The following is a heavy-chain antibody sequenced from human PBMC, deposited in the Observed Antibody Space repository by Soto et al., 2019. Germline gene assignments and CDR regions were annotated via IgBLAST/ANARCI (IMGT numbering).Heavy chain of an antibody. D-gene: IGHD3-9*01. CDR1: GFTFSSYA. V-gene: IGHV3-30-3*01. Sequence: VGSLRLSCAASGFTFSSYAMHWVRQAPGKGLEWVAVISYDGSNKYYADSVKGRFTISRDNSKNTLYLQMNSLRAEDTAVYYCARAQRALRYFDWLLYQVGAFDIWGQGTMVTVS. J-gene: IGHJ3*02. CDR3: ARAQRALRYFDWLLYQVGAFDI. CDR2: ISYDGSNK.